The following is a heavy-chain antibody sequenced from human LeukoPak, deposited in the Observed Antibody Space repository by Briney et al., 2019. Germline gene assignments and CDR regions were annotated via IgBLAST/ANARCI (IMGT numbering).Heavy chain of an antibody. CDR3: AKLASSPPIYDIVVVPAAMYNHDHDY. CDR2: IRYDGSNK. D-gene: IGHD2-2*01. Sequence: PGGSLRLSCAASGFTFSSYGMHWVRQAPGKGLEWVAFIRYDGSNKYYADSVKGRFTISRDNSKNTLYLQMNSLRAEDTAVYYCAKLASSPPIYDIVVVPAAMYNHDHDYWGQGTLVTVSS. J-gene: IGHJ4*02. V-gene: IGHV3-30*02. CDR1: GFTFSSYG.